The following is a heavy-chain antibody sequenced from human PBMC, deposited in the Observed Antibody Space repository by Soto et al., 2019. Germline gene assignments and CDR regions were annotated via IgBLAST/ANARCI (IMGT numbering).Heavy chain of an antibody. Sequence: QVQLVQSGAEVKKPGASVKVSCKASGYTFTNYIITWVRQAPGQGLEWMGWLIGYNGNTNYAQNSHSRATRTPDPSTSTAYTDRRSRRSAETAVYYCARRPPYSTSLDAFDIWGQGTMVTVSS. D-gene: IGHD6-6*01. CDR3: ARRPPYSTSLDAFDI. V-gene: IGHV1-18*01. J-gene: IGHJ3*02. CDR1: GYTFTNYI. CDR2: LIGYNGNT.